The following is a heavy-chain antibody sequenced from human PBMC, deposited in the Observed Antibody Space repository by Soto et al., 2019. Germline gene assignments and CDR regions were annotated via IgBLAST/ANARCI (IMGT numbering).Heavy chain of an antibody. CDR2: FIAMLGTP. CDR3: ARGAMANFDY. J-gene: IGHJ4*01. V-gene: IGHV1-69*13. D-gene: IGHD5-18*01. CDR1: GGTFGSHG. Sequence: SVKVSCNASGGTFGSHGIAWVRQAPGQGLEWMGGFIAMLGTPTYARKVQGRATITADESLTSSYLELRSLRSEDTAVYFCARGAMANFDYWGHGTVVTVSS.